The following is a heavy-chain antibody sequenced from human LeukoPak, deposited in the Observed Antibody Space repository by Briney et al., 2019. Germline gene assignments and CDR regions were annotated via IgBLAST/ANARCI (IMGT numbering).Heavy chain of an antibody. D-gene: IGHD4-11*01. CDR2: ISGSGGST. CDR1: GFTFSSYA. Sequence: GGSLRLSCAASGFTFSSYAMSWVRHAPGKGLEWVSAISGSGGSTYYADSVKGRFTISRDNSKNTLYLQMNSLRAEDTVVYYCAKGSEINYGAYMDVWGKGTTVTVSS. CDR3: AKGSEINYGAYMDV. J-gene: IGHJ6*03. V-gene: IGHV3-23*01.